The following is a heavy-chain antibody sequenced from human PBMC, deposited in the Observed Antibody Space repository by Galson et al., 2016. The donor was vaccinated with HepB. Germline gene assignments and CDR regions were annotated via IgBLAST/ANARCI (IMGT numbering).Heavy chain of an antibody. D-gene: IGHD1-1*01. J-gene: IGHJ4*02. V-gene: IGHV3-23*01. Sequence: SLRLSCAASGFTFRNYAMSWVRQAPGKGLEWVSAVSGSGGSTSNAASVKGRFIISRDNSKNTLYLQMSSLRAEDTAIYYCARDPSNWSYFDYWGQGTLITVSS. CDR3: ARDPSNWSYFDY. CDR2: VSGSGGST. CDR1: GFTFRNYA.